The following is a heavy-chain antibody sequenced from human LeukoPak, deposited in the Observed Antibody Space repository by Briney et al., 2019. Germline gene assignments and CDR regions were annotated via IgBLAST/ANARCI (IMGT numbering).Heavy chain of an antibody. CDR1: GGSISRYY. Sequence: PSETLSLTCTVSGGSISRYYWSWIRQPPGKGLEWIGYISYSGSTKNNPSLKSRVTISVDTSKSQFSLKLTSVTAADTAVYYCAREGSGSFPDAFDIWGQGTMVTVSS. CDR3: AREGSGSFPDAFDI. V-gene: IGHV4-59*01. J-gene: IGHJ3*02. CDR2: ISYSGST. D-gene: IGHD3-10*01.